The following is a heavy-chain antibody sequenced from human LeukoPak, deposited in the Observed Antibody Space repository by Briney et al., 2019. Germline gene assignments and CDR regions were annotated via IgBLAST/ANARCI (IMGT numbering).Heavy chain of an antibody. Sequence: PGGSLRLSCAASGFTFDDYTMHWVRQAPGKGLEWVSLISWDGGSTYYADSVKGRFTISRDNSKNTLYLQMNSLRAEDTAVYYCARLQLLGPFHNFDYWGQGTLVTVSS. D-gene: IGHD6-13*01. J-gene: IGHJ4*02. CDR2: ISWDGGST. V-gene: IGHV3-43*01. CDR1: GFTFDDYT. CDR3: ARLQLLGPFHNFDY.